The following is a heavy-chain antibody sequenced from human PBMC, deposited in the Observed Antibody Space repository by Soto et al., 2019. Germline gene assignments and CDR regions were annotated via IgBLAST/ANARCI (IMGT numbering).Heavy chain of an antibody. J-gene: IGHJ6*02. Sequence: GSLILSFAASGLTFSSYEMNLVRQAPGKGLEWVSYISSSGSTIYYADSVKGRFTISRDNAKNSLYLQMNSLRAEDTAVYYCARYMTTVTRDVWGQGTKVTVYS. CDR3: ARYMTTVTRDV. V-gene: IGHV3-48*03. D-gene: IGHD4-4*01. CDR2: ISSSGSTI. CDR1: GLTFSSYE.